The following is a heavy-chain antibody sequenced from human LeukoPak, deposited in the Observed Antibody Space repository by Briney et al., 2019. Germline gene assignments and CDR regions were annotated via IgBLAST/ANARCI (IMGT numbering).Heavy chain of an antibody. V-gene: IGHV3-7*03. Sequence: GGSLRLSCAASGFTFSSYWMNWARQAPGKGLEWVASINHNGNVNYYVDSVKGRFTISRDNAKNSLYLQMSNLRAEDTAVYYCAKGRPLDSGTNYYFDYWGQGTLVTVSS. J-gene: IGHJ4*02. D-gene: IGHD4/OR15-4a*01. CDR1: GFTFSSYW. CDR3: AKGRPLDSGTNYYFDY. CDR2: INHNGNVN.